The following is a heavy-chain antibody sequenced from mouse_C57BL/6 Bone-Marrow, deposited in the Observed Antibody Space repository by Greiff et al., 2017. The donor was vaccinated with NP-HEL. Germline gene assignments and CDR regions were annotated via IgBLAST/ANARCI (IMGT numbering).Heavy chain of an antibody. Sequence: EVQLQQSGGGLVQPGGSLSLSCAASGFTFTDYYMSWVRQPPGKALEWLGFIRNKANGYTTEYSASVKGRFTISRDNSQSILYLQMNALRAEDSATYYCASGRPYFDVWGTGTTVTVSS. J-gene: IGHJ1*03. CDR2: IRNKANGYTT. V-gene: IGHV7-3*01. D-gene: IGHD1-1*01. CDR1: GFTFTDYY. CDR3: ASGRPYFDV.